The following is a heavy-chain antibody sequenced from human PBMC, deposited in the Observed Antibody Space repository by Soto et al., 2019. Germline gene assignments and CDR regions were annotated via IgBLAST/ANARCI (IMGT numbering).Heavy chain of an antibody. D-gene: IGHD3-3*01. CDR1: GFTFSSHL. J-gene: IGHJ4*02. CDR3: ASLYDFWSGYFDY. Sequence: EVQLVESGGGLVQPGGSLRLSCAASGFTFSSHLMNWVRQAPGKGLEWVATIKEDGSEKYYVDSVKGRFTISRDNAKSSLNLQMNSLRAEDTAVYYCASLYDFWSGYFDYWGQGTLVTVSS. CDR2: IKEDGSEK. V-gene: IGHV3-7*01.